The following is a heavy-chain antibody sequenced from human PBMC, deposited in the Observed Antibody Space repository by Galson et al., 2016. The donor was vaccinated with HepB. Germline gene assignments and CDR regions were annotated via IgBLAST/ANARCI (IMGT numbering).Heavy chain of an antibody. V-gene: IGHV5-51*01. CDR1: GYSFPTYW. Sequence: QSGAEVKKPGESLKISCQASGYSFPTYWIGRVRQVPGKGLEWLGVIYPGDSNTRYNPSFQGQVTISADKSISTAYVQWSSLMASDTAMYYCARHRLHCYGKGDFDYWGQGTLVTVSS. CDR2: IYPGDSNT. J-gene: IGHJ4*02. D-gene: IGHD3-10*01. CDR3: ARHRLHCYGKGDFDY.